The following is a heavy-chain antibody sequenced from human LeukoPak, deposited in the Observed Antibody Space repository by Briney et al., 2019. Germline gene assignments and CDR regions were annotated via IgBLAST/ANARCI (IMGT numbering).Heavy chain of an antibody. CDR2: IGTAGDT. J-gene: IGHJ2*01. Sequence: GGSLRLSCAASGFSFSSYDMHWIRQATVKGLEWVSAIGTAGDTYYPGSVKGRFTISRENAKNSLYLQMNSLRAGDTAVYYCARGWGAAGDWYFDLWGRGTLVTVSS. V-gene: IGHV3-13*04. D-gene: IGHD6-13*01. CDR3: ARGWGAAGDWYFDL. CDR1: GFSFSSYD.